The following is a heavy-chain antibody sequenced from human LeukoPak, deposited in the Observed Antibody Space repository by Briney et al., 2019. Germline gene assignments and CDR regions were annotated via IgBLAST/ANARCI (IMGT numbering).Heavy chain of an antibody. CDR1: GYTFTSYG. D-gene: IGHD3-16*02. CDR3: ARGAFGGIIVGDAFDI. J-gene: IGHJ3*02. Sequence: ASVKVSCKASGYTFTSYGISWVRQAPGQGLEWMGRISAYNGNTNYAQKLQGRVTMTTDTSTSTAYMELRSLRSDDTAVYYCARGAFGGIIVGDAFDIWGQGTMVTVSS. V-gene: IGHV1-18*01. CDR2: ISAYNGNT.